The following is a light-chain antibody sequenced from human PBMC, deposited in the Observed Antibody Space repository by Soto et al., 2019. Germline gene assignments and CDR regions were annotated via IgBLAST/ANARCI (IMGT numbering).Light chain of an antibody. V-gene: IGKV3-11*01. Sequence: ELVFTQSPATLSASPGERATLSCRASQTVSSYLAWYQQKPGQAPRLLIYDASNRATGIPARFSGSGSGTDFTLTISSLEPEDFAVYYCQQRSDWPPWTFGQGTKVDI. CDR1: QTVSSY. CDR2: DAS. CDR3: QQRSDWPPWT. J-gene: IGKJ1*01.